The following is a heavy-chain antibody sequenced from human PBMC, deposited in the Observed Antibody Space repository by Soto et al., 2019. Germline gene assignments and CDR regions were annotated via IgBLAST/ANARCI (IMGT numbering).Heavy chain of an antibody. CDR2: IIPILGIA. CDR3: ARGIQLWLRPDYYYYMDV. D-gene: IGHD5-18*01. Sequence: GASVKVSCKASGGTFSSYTISWVRQAPGQGLEWMGRIIPILGIANYAQKFQGRVTITADKSTSTAYMELSSLRSEDTAVYYCARGIQLWLRPDYYYYMDVWGKGTTVTVSS. J-gene: IGHJ6*03. CDR1: GGTFSSYT. V-gene: IGHV1-69*02.